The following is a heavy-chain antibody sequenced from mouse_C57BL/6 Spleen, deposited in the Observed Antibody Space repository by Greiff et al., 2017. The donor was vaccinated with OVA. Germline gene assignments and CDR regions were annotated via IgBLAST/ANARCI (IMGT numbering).Heavy chain of an antibody. J-gene: IGHJ4*01. CDR1: GYTFTSYW. CDR2: IYPGSGST. CDR3: ARYDYDGRGYYYAMDY. V-gene: IGHV1-55*01. Sequence: QVQLKQPGAELVKPGASVKMSCKASGYTFTSYWITWVKQRPGQGLEWIGDIYPGSGSTNYNEKFKSKATLTVDTSSSTAYMQLSSLTSEDSAVYYCARYDYDGRGYYYAMDYWGQGTSVTVSS. D-gene: IGHD2-4*01.